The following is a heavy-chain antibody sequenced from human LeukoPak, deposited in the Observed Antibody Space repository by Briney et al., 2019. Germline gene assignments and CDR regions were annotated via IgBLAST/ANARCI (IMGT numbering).Heavy chain of an antibody. Sequence: GASVKVSCKASGYTFTSYGISWVRQAPGQGLEWMGWISPDNGYTNYAQKLRGRVTMTTDTSTSTAYMDLKSLRSDDTAVYYCARGWELDYWGQGALVTVSS. CDR2: ISPDNGYT. J-gene: IGHJ4*02. V-gene: IGHV1-18*01. D-gene: IGHD1-26*01. CDR3: ARGWELDY. CDR1: GYTFTSYG.